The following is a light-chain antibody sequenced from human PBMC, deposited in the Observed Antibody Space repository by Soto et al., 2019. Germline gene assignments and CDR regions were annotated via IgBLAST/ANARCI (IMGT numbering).Light chain of an antibody. CDR2: EES. J-gene: IGKJ4*01. CDR1: QAVPNN. CDR3: QHVKTYPLT. V-gene: IGKV1-9*01. Sequence: DIHLTQSPSFLSASVGDRVTITCRPSQAVPNNMAWYQQKPGKPPKLLIYEESTLHSGVPSRFSGRKSGTQFTLTIDSLQPEDFATYYCQHVKTYPLTFGGGTKVEIK.